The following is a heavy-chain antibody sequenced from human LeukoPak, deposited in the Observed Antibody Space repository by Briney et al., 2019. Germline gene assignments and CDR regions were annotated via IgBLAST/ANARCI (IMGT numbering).Heavy chain of an antibody. CDR1: GFTFSSYW. CDR3: ARGHSSGLYYFDY. D-gene: IGHD6-19*01. V-gene: IGHV3-74*01. J-gene: IGHJ4*02. CDR2: INSDGSST. Sequence: PGGSLRLSCAASGFTFSSYWMHWVRQGPGKGLVWVSRINSDGSSTTYADSVKGRFTISRDNAKNTLYLQMNSLRAEDTAVYYCARGHSSGLYYFDYWGRGTLVSVSS.